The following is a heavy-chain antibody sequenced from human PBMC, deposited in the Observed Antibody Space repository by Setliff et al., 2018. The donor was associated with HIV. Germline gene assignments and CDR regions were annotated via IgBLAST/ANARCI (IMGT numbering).Heavy chain of an antibody. V-gene: IGHV3-11*01. CDR2: ISSSSSTI. CDR3: AKDSDSSGYHFDY. Sequence: PGGSLRLSCAGSRFSFSDYYMSWFRQAPGKGLEWVSYISSSSSTIYYADSVKGRFTISRDNAKKTLYLQMNSLRAEDTAVYYCAKDSDSSGYHFDYWGQGTLVTVSS. J-gene: IGHJ4*02. CDR1: RFSFSDYY. D-gene: IGHD3-22*01.